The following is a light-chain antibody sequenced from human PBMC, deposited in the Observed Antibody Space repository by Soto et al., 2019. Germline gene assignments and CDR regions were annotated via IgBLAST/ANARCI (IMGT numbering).Light chain of an antibody. CDR3: QSYDSNLSGSL. CDR2: KVS. CDR1: SSDVGHPYNY. Sequence: QSVLTQPASVSGSPGQSITISCTGTSSDVGHPYNYVSWYQQHPGKAPKLLIFKVSNRPSGVPDRFSGSKSGTSASLAITGLQGEDEGDYYCQSYDSNLSGSLFGGGTKLTVL. J-gene: IGLJ2*01. V-gene: IGLV2-14*03.